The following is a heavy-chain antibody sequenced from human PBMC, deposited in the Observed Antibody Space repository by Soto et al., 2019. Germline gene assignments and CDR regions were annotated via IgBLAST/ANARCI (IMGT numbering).Heavy chain of an antibody. CDR1: GFTFSGYG. V-gene: IGHV3-33*01. D-gene: IGHD1-26*01. CDR2: TRHDGSNT. J-gene: IGHJ4*02. CDR3: ARDGVGATTFFGYFDY. Sequence: LRLSCAASGFTFSGYGMHWVRQAPGKGLEWVAITRHDGSNTYYADSVRGRFTISRDNSKKTLYLQMDSLRAEDTAVYYCARDGVGATTFFGYFDYRGQGTLVTVSS.